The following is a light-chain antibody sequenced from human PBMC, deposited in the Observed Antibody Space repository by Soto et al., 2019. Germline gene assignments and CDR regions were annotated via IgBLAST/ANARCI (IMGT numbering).Light chain of an antibody. Sequence: ALTQPRSVSGSPGQSITISCTGTSSDVGDNNHVSWYQHHPGKAPKLLIFDVSKRPSGVPDRFSGSKSGNTASLTISGLQAEDEADYSCCSHAGSYTFVFGTGTKVTVL. CDR3: CSHAGSYTFV. CDR2: DVS. CDR1: SSDVGDNNH. V-gene: IGLV2-11*01. J-gene: IGLJ1*01.